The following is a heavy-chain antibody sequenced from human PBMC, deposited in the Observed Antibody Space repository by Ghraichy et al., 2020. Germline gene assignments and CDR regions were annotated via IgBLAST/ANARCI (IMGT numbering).Heavy chain of an antibody. Sequence: SQTLSLTCTVSGGSISSSSYYWGWIRQPPGKGLEWIGSIYYSGSTYYNPSLKSRVTISVDTSKNQFSLKLSSVTAADTAVYYCAMTTVRGDILWFGELSPPPPNGGDVWGQGTTVTVSS. D-gene: IGHD3-10*01. J-gene: IGHJ6*02. CDR2: IYYSGST. CDR3: AMTTVRGDILWFGELSPPPPNGGDV. V-gene: IGHV4-39*07. CDR1: GGSISSSSYY.